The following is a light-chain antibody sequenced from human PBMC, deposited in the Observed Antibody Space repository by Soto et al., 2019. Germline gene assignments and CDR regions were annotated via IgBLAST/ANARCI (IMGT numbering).Light chain of an antibody. Sequence: EMVMTQSPATLSVSPGERATLSCRASQSVSTNLAWYQQKPGHAPIILIYGASNRAIGIPARFSGSGSGTEFTLTLSSLQSEDFAVFYCQQYDIWPPYTFGQGTKLEIK. CDR2: GAS. V-gene: IGKV3-15*01. J-gene: IGKJ2*01. CDR1: QSVSTN. CDR3: QQYDIWPPYT.